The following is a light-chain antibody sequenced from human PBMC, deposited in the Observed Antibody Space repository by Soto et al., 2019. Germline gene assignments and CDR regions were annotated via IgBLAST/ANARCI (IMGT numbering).Light chain of an antibody. Sequence: EIVLTQSPGTLSLSPGERATLSCRASQSVSSSYLAWYQQKPGQAPRLLIYGASSRATGIPARFSGSGSGTDFTLTISILEPEDFAVYYCQQYGSSRTFGQGTKVDIK. CDR2: GAS. V-gene: IGKV3-20*01. CDR1: QSVSSSY. CDR3: QQYGSSRT. J-gene: IGKJ1*01.